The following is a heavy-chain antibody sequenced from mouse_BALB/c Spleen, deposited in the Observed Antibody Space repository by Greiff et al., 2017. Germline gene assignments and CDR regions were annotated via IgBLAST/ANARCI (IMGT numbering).Heavy chain of an antibody. J-gene: IGHJ2*01. CDR1: GFTFTDYY. CDR2: IRNKANGYTT. V-gene: IGHV7-3*02. D-gene: IGHD1-1*01. CDR3: ARVYGSSFYYFDY. Sequence: EVKLMESGGGLVQPGGSLRLSCATSGFTFTDYYMSWVRQPPGKALEWLGFIRNKANGYTTEYSASVKGRFTISRDNSQSILYLQMNTLRAEDSATYYCARVYGSSFYYFDYWGQGTTLTVSS.